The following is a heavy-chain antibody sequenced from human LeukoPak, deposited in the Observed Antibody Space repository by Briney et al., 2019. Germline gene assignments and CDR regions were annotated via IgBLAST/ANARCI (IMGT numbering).Heavy chain of an antibody. CDR3: VRGPYFYYYYYVMDV. CDR1: GLTLRNYW. V-gene: IGHV3-74*01. Sequence: GRSVTLSCAGSGLTLRNYWMYWVGQAPGQGMVWVAPDDAHGVSRPYPASVTGRLTLSRHNDKKTRYLQMRSPRAEGTPLYFCVRGPYFYYYYYVMDVWGQGTTVTVSS. D-gene: IGHD2-8*01. CDR2: DDAHGVSR. J-gene: IGHJ6*02.